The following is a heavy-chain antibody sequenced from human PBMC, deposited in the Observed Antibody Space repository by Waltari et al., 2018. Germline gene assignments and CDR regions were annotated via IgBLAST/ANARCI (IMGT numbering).Heavy chain of an antibody. J-gene: IGHJ4*02. V-gene: IGHV4-39*01. CDR2: IYYRGST. CDR3: ASTVYYDSSGWTYYFDY. Sequence: QLQLQESGPGLVKPSETLSLTCTVSGGSISSSSYYWGWIRQPPGKGLEWIGSIYYRGSTYSNPSLKSRVTISVDTSKNQFSRKLSSVTAADTAVYYCASTVYYDSSGWTYYFDYWGQGTLVTVSS. D-gene: IGHD3-22*01. CDR1: GGSISSSSYY.